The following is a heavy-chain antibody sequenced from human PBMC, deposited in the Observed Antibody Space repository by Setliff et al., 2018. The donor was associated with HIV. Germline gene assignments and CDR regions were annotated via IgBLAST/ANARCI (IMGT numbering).Heavy chain of an antibody. CDR1: GFTFSSYS. V-gene: IGHV3-23*01. Sequence: GGSLRLSCAASGFTFSSYSMNWVRPAPGKGLEWVSAGGVGGGATYYADSVRGRFAVSRDDSKNTLYLEMSGLRAEDTAIYYCAKPTSGMYPRSFDLWGQGTMVTVSS. CDR2: GGVGGGAT. CDR3: AKPTSGMYPRSFDL. J-gene: IGHJ3*01. D-gene: IGHD1-1*01.